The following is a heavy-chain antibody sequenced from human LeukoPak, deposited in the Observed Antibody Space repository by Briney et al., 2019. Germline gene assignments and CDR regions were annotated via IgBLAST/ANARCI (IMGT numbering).Heavy chain of an antibody. CDR2: MNPNSGNT. Sequence: ASVKVSCKASGYTFTSYDINWVRQATGQGLEWMGWMNPNSGNTGYAQKFQGKVTMTRNTSIRTAYMELISLRSAYTAVYHCARAGHSYFYCPPYYYYGMDVWGQGTTVTLSS. D-gene: IGHD5-18*01. CDR3: ARAGHSYFYCPPYYYYGMDV. CDR1: GYTFTSYD. J-gene: IGHJ6*02. V-gene: IGHV1-8*01.